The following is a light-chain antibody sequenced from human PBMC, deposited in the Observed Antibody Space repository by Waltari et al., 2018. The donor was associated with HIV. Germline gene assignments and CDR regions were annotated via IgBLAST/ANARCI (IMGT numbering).Light chain of an antibody. CDR3: SAWDGSLAAWV. Sequence: QAGLNQPPSVSKGLGQTATLTCTGNDITVGGDGEAWLQQHQGHPPKLLSTRNNNRPSGISQRFSASRSGNTASLTVTGLRPEDEADYYCSAWDGSLAAWVFGGGTKLTVL. J-gene: IGLJ3*02. CDR2: RNN. CDR1: DITVGGDG. V-gene: IGLV10-54*04.